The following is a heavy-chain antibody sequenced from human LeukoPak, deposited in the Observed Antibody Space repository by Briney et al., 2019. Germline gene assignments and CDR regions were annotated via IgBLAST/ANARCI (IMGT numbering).Heavy chain of an antibody. CDR2: VYYTGSI. CDR3: ARRDYRAWIDP. CDR1: GGSISASSHY. D-gene: IGHD2-21*01. V-gene: IGHV4-39*01. Sequence: SETLSLTCSVSGGSISASSHYWAWVRQPPGKGLEWIGSVYYTGSIRYNTSLKSRVTISVDMSKNDLFLTLNSVTAADAAFYYCARRDYRAWIDPWGQGILVTVSP. J-gene: IGHJ5*02.